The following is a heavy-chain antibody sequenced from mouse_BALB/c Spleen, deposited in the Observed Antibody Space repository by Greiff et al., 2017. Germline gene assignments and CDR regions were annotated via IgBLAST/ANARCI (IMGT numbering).Heavy chain of an antibody. D-gene: IGHD1-1*01. CDR3: ARNKGYGSSYVGAMDY. J-gene: IGHJ4*01. CDR2: IWSGGST. Sequence: QVQLQQSGPGLVQPSQSLSITCTVSGFSLTSYGVHWVRQSPGKGLEWLGVIWSGGSTDYNAAFISRLSISKDNSKCQVFFKMNSLQADDTAIYYCARNKGYGSSYVGAMDYWGQGTSVTVSS. V-gene: IGHV2-4-1*01. CDR1: GFSLTSYG.